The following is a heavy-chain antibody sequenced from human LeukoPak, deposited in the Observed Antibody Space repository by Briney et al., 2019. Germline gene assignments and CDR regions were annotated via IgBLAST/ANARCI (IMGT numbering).Heavy chain of an antibody. CDR2: ISTYNANT. CDR3: ARGFDSSGFYPYHFDY. V-gene: IGHV1-18*01. Sequence: GASVKVSCKASGYTFTNYDINWVRQAPGQELEWMGWISTYNANTKYTQSLQGRVTLTTDTSTGTAYMELSSLRSDDTAIYYCARGFDSSGFYPYHFDYWGQGTLVTVSS. CDR1: GYTFTNYD. D-gene: IGHD3-22*01. J-gene: IGHJ4*02.